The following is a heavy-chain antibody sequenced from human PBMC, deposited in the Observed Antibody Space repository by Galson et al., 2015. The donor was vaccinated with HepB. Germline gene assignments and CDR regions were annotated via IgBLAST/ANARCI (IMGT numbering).Heavy chain of an antibody. J-gene: IGHJ4*02. CDR2: ISSSSSYI. CDR1: GFTFSSYS. CDR3: ARDSGDYPSY. D-gene: IGHD4-17*01. V-gene: IGHV3-21*01. Sequence: SLRLSCAASGFTFSSYSMNWVRQAPGKGLEWISSISSSSSYIYYADSVKGRFTISRDNAKNSLYLQMNSLRAEDTAVYYCARDSGDYPSYWGQGTLVTVSS.